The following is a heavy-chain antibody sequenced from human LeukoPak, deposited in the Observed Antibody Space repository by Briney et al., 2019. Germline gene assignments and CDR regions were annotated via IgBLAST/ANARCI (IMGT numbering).Heavy chain of an antibody. CDR1: GGSISTYY. CDR3: ARDSIPGEMGWFDP. V-gene: IGHV4-59*12. D-gene: IGHD7-27*01. CDR2: IYYSETT. Sequence: SETLSLTCTVSGGSISTYYWSWIRQPPGKGLEWIGYIYYSETTNYNPSLKSRVTISVDTSKNQFSLKLSSVTAADTAVYYCARDSIPGEMGWFDPWGQGTLVTVSS. J-gene: IGHJ5*02.